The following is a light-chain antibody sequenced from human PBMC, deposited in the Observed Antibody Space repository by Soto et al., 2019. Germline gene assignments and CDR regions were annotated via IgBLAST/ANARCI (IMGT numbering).Light chain of an antibody. CDR1: RDVGSD. CDR3: LQDHDDSWT. V-gene: IGKV1-6*01. J-gene: IGKJ1*01. CDR2: AAS. Sequence: QMTQSPSSLSASVGEKIIITCRASRDVGSDVSWYQQKPGQAPKLLIYAASNLYTGVPSRFSGSRSGTEFTLTVSSLQPEDFATYYCLQDHDDSWTFGQGTRWIS.